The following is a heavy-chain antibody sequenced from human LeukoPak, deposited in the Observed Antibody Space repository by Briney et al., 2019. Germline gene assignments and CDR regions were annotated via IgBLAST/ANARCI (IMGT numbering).Heavy chain of an antibody. CDR1: VGSVRSSSSF. CDR3: ARRVGGVQSFDY. CDR2: VSYRGST. D-gene: IGHD4-23*01. V-gene: IGHV4-39*01. J-gene: IGHJ4*02. Sequence: SETLSLTCTVSVGSVRSSSSFWGWIRQPPGRGLEWIGSVSYRGSTSYNPSLKSRVTISVDTSKNQFSLNLSSVTAADTAVYYCARRVGGVQSFDYWGQGTLVTVSS.